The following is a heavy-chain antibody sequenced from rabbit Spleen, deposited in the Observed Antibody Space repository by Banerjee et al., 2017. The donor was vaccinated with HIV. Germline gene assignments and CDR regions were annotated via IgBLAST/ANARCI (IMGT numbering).Heavy chain of an antibody. D-gene: IGHD3-3*01. Sequence: QEQLVESGGGLVTPGASLTLTCTASGFTISSSYYMCWVRQAPGKGPEWIACVLAVGSGYTYCANWAKGRFTISKTSSTTVTLQMTSLTDADTATYFCARGICSDGDGYHLCCPGPLVPVS. CDR2: VLAVGSGYT. CDR3: ARGICSDGDGYHL. J-gene: IGHJ4*01. V-gene: IGHV1S45*01. CDR1: GFTISSSYY.